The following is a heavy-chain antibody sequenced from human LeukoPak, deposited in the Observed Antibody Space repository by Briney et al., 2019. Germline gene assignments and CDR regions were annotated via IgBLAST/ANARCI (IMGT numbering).Heavy chain of an antibody. V-gene: IGHV4-39*01. CDR1: GGSISSSGYY. D-gene: IGHD6-13*01. CDR2: IYYSGTT. Sequence: PSETLSLTCTVSGGSISSSGYYWGWLRQPPGKGLECIGIIYYSGTTYYNPSLKSRVTISVTISVDTSRNQFSLKLSSVTAADTAVYYCARQGRYMAAAGYPNFDYWGQGTLVTVSS. J-gene: IGHJ4*02. CDR3: ARQGRYMAAAGYPNFDY.